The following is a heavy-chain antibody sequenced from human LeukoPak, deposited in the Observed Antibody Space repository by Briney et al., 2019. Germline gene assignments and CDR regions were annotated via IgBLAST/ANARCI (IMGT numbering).Heavy chain of an antibody. Sequence: ASVKVSCKVSGYTFTSYDINWVRQATGQGLEWMGWMNPNSGNTGYAQKFQGRVTMTRNTSISTAYMELSSLRSEDTAVYYRARGGGTGTVLYYYYYMDVWGKGTTVTVSS. D-gene: IGHD1-7*01. CDR2: MNPNSGNT. J-gene: IGHJ6*03. CDR1: GYTFTSYD. CDR3: ARGGGTGTVLYYYYYMDV. V-gene: IGHV1-8*01.